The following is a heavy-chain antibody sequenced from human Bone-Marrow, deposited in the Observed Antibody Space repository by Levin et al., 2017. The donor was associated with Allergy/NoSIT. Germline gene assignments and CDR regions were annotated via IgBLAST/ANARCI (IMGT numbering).Heavy chain of an antibody. V-gene: IGHV4-30-2*01. CDR2: IYYSGST. CDR3: ARGKIFPYYYMEV. CDR1: GGSISSGGYS. D-gene: IGHD3-3*01. J-gene: IGHJ6*03. Sequence: SETLSLTCAVSGGSISSGGYSWSWIRQAPGKGLEWIGYIYYSGSTDYNPSLKSQVTISLDRSKNEFSLTVSSVTAADTAVYYCARGKIFPYYYMEVWGQGTTVTVSS.